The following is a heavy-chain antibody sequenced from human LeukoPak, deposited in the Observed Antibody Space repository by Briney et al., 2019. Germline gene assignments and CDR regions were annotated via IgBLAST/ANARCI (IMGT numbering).Heavy chain of an antibody. V-gene: IGHV2-70*01. CDR2: SDWDDDK. CDR3: ARETPFYYGAFDY. D-gene: IGHD3-10*01. J-gene: IGHJ4*02. Sequence: SGPALVQPTQTLTLTFTFSAFSISTSGTGVRWIRQPPGKALEWLSPSDWDDDKYYSTSLKTRLTISKDTSKNQVVLTMTNMDPVDTATYYCARETPFYYGAFDYWGQGSLVTVSS. CDR1: AFSISTSGTG.